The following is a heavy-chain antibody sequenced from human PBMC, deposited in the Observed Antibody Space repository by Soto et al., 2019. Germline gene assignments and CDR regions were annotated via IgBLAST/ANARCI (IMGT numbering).Heavy chain of an antibody. CDR2: ISYDGSNK. Sequence: PGGSLRLSCAASGFTFSSYAMHWVRQAPGKGLEWVAVISYDGSNKYYADSVKGRFTISRDNSKNTLYLQMNSLRAEDTAVYYCAKDPPPDYWGQGTLVTVSS. J-gene: IGHJ4*02. CDR1: GFTFSSYA. CDR3: AKDPPPDY. V-gene: IGHV3-30*04.